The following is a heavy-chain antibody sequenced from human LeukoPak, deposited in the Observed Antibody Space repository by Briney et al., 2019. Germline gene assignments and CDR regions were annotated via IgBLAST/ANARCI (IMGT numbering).Heavy chain of an antibody. CDR3: AREPLRYFDWLAP. D-gene: IGHD3-9*01. V-gene: IGHV1-2*02. CDR1: GGTFSSYA. Sequence: ASVKVSCKASGGTFSSYAISWVRQAPGQGLEWMGWINPNSGGTNYAQKFQGRVTMTRDTSISTAYMELSRLRSDDTAVYYCAREPLRYFDWLAPWGQGTLVTVSS. J-gene: IGHJ5*02. CDR2: INPNSGGT.